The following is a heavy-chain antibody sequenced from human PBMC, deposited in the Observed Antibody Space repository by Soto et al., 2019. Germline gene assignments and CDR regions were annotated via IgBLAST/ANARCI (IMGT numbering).Heavy chain of an antibody. Sequence: ASVKVSCKASGGTFSSYAISWVRQAPGQGLEWMGGIIPIFGTANYAQKFQGRVTITADESTSTAYMELSSLRSEDTAVYYCAREPGADTAMVTGHGYYYYYGMDVWGQGTTVTVSS. CDR3: AREPGADTAMVTGHGYYYYYGMDV. J-gene: IGHJ6*02. CDR1: GGTFSSYA. CDR2: IIPIFGTA. D-gene: IGHD5-18*01. V-gene: IGHV1-69*13.